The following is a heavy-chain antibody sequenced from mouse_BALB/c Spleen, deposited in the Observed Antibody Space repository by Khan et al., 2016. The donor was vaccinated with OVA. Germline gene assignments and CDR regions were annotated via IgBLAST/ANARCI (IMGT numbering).Heavy chain of an antibody. J-gene: IGHJ4*01. CDR3: CRSYGYRYTMDY. D-gene: IGHD2-14*01. Sequence: IQLVQSGAELVKPGASVKLSCTASGFNIKDTYMHWVKQRPEQGLEWIGRIDPANGYTKYDPKFQGQATITADTSSNTAYMQLSSLTSEDTADDYCCRSYGYRYTMDYWGQGTSVTVSS. V-gene: IGHV14-3*02. CDR1: GFNIKDTY. CDR2: IDPANGYT.